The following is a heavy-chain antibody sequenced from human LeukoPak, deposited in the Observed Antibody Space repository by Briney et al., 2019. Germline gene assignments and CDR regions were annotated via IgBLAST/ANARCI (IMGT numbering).Heavy chain of an antibody. CDR2: IYASGENT. V-gene: IGHV3-23*01. CDR3: VRGLRELPY. Sequence: GGSLRLSCSASGFTFSSYAMHWVRQAPGRGLEWVSGIYASGENTYYADSVKGRFTISRDNSKNTLYLQMNSLRGEDTAVYYCVRGLRELPYWGQGTLVTVSS. J-gene: IGHJ4*02. D-gene: IGHD1-7*01. CDR1: GFTFSSYA.